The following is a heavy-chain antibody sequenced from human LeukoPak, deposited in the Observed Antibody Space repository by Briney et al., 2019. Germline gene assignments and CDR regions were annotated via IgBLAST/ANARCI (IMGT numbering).Heavy chain of an antibody. CDR3: AKETWIQGYLDY. CDR1: GFTFSSYG. V-gene: IGHV3-33*06. D-gene: IGHD5-18*01. CDR2: IWYDGSNK. J-gene: IGHJ4*02. Sequence: PGGSLRLSCAASGFTFSSYGMHWVRQAPGKGLEWVAVIWYDGSNKYYADSVKGRFTISRDNSKNTLYLQMNSLRAEGTAVYYCAKETWIQGYLDYWGQGTLVTVSS.